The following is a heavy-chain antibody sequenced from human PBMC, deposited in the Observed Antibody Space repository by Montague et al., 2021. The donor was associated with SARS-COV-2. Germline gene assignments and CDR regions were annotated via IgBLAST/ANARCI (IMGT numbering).Heavy chain of an antibody. V-gene: IGHV3-33*01. Sequence: SLRLSCAASGFTFSSYGMHWVRQAPGKGLEWVAATWYDGSNKYYADSVKGRFTISRDNSKNTLYLQMNSPRAEDTAVYYCARDSYGYYYYMDVWGKGTTVTVSS. CDR2: TWYDGSNK. D-gene: IGHD5-18*01. CDR1: GFTFSSYG. CDR3: ARDSYGYYYYMDV. J-gene: IGHJ6*03.